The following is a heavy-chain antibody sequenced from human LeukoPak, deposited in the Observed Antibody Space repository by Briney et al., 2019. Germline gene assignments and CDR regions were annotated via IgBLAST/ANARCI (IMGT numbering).Heavy chain of an antibody. J-gene: IGHJ5*02. D-gene: IGHD3-10*01. CDR3: ARYGSGGNWFDP. V-gene: IGHV4-59*08. CDR2: VFYSGST. CDR1: GGSISGYY. Sequence: SETLSLTCTVSGGSISGYYWSWMRQSPGKGLEWIGYVFYSGSTNYNPSLKSRVTISVDTSNNQCSLRLGSVTAADTAVYYCARYGSGGNWFDPWGQGTLVTVSS.